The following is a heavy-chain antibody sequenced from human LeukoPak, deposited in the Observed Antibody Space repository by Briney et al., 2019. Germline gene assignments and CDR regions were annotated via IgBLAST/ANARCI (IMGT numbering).Heavy chain of an antibody. J-gene: IGHJ4*02. CDR2: IDWDGEK. D-gene: IGHD3-22*01. V-gene: IGHV2-70*04. CDR1: GFSLSSSGMR. CDR3: ALSGGYYDSSGYAIGY. Sequence: SGPTLVNPTQTLTLTCTFSGFSLSSSGMRLSWIRQPPGKALEWLARIDWDGEKFYSTSLKTRLTISKDAFKNQVVLRMTNMDPVDTATHYCALSGGYYDSSGYAIGYWGQGTLVAVSS.